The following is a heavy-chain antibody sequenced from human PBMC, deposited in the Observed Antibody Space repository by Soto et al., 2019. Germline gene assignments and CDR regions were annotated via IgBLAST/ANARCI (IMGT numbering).Heavy chain of an antibody. J-gene: IGHJ6*02. V-gene: IGHV1-18*01. Sequence: PSGWVDFKTSGCSYRRYGSVGVRSVKRQGLEWMGWISAYNGNTNYAQKLQGRVTMTTDTSTSTAYMELRSLRSDDTAVYYCAREGTGQCLHYYYSVMDVRGQGTTVTGSS. CDR1: GCSYRRYG. CDR3: AREGTGQCLHYYYSVMDV. CDR2: ISAYNGNT. D-gene: IGHD6-19*01.